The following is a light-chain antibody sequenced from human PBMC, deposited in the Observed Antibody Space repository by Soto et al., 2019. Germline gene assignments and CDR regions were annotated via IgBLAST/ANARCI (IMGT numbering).Light chain of an antibody. CDR2: GAS. V-gene: IGKV3-20*01. CDR3: QQDGSFPHS. J-gene: IGKJ2*01. CDR1: QSVSGSS. Sequence: ESVLPQSPGTLSLSPGERATLSCRASQSVSGSSLACYQLKPGQAPRLLISGASSRATGVPDRFSGSESGTDFTFIISRLEPEDFGMYYCQQDGSFPHSCGQGTELETK.